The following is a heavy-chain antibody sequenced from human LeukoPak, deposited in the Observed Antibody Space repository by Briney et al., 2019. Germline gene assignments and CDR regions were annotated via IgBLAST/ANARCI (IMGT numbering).Heavy chain of an antibody. V-gene: IGHV3-74*01. CDR3: AILRFLEWFDY. CDR2: INSDGSST. CDR1: GFTFSSYW. Sequence: PGGSLRLSCAASGFTFSSYWMHWVRQAPGKGLVWVSRINSDGSSTSYADCVKGRFTISRDNAKNTLYLQMNSLRAEGTAVYYCAILRFLEWFDYWGQGTLVTVSS. J-gene: IGHJ4*02. D-gene: IGHD3-3*01.